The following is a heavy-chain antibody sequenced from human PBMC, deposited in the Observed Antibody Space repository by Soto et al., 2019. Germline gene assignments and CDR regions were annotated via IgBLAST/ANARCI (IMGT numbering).Heavy chain of an antibody. J-gene: IGHJ4*02. D-gene: IGHD6-19*01. CDR1: GASISNKY. V-gene: IGHV4-59*01. CDR2: IYNGERT. CDR3: VQTTGWPGFDY. Sequence: QVQLQESGPGLVKPSETMSLTCTASGASISNKYWNWIRQPPGKGLEWIGHIYNGERTNYNPSLKSRVTISVDTSKNQFSLKLGSVTAADTAVYYCVQTTGWPGFDYWGQGILVTVSS.